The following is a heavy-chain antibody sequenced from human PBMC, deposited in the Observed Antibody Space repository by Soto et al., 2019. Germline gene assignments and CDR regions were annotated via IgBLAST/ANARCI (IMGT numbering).Heavy chain of an antibody. Sequence: QVQLVQSGAEVKKPGASVKVSCKASGYTFTSYGISWVRQAPGQGLEWMGWISAYNGNTNYAQKLQGRVTMTTDTSTSTAYMALRSLRSDDTAVYYCARAQFGEWIQLWLYYYYGMDVWGQGTTVTVSS. V-gene: IGHV1-18*01. J-gene: IGHJ6*02. CDR2: ISAYNGNT. CDR1: GYTFTSYG. CDR3: ARAQFGEWIQLWLYYYYGMDV. D-gene: IGHD5-18*01.